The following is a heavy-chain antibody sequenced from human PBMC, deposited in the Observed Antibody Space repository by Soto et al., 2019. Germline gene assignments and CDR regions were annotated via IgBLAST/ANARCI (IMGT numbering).Heavy chain of an antibody. CDR2: IYPGDSDT. V-gene: IGHV5-51*01. CDR3: ARRFYCESITYYAMDV. J-gene: IGHJ6*02. Sequence: GESLKISGKGSGYSFTSYWIGWVRQMPGKGLEWMGIIYPGDSDTRYSPSFQGQVTISADKSISTAYLHWSSLKASDTAMYYCARRFYCESITYYAMDVWGQGTTVTVSS. D-gene: IGHD3-22*01. CDR1: GYSFTSYW.